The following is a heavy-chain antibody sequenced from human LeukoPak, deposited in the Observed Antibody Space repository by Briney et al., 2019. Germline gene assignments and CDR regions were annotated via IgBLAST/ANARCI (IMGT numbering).Heavy chain of an antibody. CDR2: ISAYNGNT. D-gene: IGHD6-13*01. Sequence: ASVKVSCKASGYTFTSYGISWVRQAAGQGLEGMGWISAYNGNTNYAQKLPGRVTMTTDTSTSTAYMELRSLRSDDTAVYYCARDSSSWYRSYYFDYWGQGTLVTVSS. J-gene: IGHJ4*02. CDR3: ARDSSSWYRSYYFDY. V-gene: IGHV1-18*01. CDR1: GYTFTSYG.